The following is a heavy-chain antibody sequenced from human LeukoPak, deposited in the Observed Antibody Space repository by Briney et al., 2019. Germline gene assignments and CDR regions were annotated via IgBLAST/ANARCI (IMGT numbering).Heavy chain of an antibody. Sequence: DSVKGRFTISRDNAKNSLYLQMNSLRAEDTAVYYCARDTYYYDSSGYPYYYYYGMDVWGQGTTVTVSS. J-gene: IGHJ6*02. D-gene: IGHD3-22*01. CDR3: ARDTYYYDSSGYPYYYYYGMDV. V-gene: IGHV3-7*01.